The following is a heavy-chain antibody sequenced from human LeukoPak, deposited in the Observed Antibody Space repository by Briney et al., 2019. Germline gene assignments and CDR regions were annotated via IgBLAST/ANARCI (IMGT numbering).Heavy chain of an antibody. J-gene: IGHJ4*02. Sequence: ASVKVSCKXSGYTFTGYYMHWVRQAPGQGLEWMGWINPNSGGTNYAQKFQGRVTMTRDTSISTAYMKLSSLRSEDTAVYYCARDGLGSGSYYMLGYWGQGTLVTVSS. V-gene: IGHV1-2*02. CDR3: ARDGLGSGSYYMLGY. D-gene: IGHD1-26*01. CDR1: GYTFTGYY. CDR2: INPNSGGT.